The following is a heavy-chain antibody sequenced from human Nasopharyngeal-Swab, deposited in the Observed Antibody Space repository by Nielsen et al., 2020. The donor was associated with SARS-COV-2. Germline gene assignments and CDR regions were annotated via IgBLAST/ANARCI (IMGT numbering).Heavy chain of an antibody. CDR2: IYYSGST. Sequence: GSLRLSCTVSGGSISSSSYYWGWIRQPPGKGLEWIGSIYYSGSTYYNPSLKSRVTISVDTSKNQFSLKLSSVTAADTAVYYCARERGRGGSWNYYYYYMDVWGKGTTVTVSS. D-gene: IGHD3-16*01. J-gene: IGHJ6*03. CDR1: GGSISSSSYY. V-gene: IGHV4-39*07. CDR3: ARERGRGGSWNYYYYYMDV.